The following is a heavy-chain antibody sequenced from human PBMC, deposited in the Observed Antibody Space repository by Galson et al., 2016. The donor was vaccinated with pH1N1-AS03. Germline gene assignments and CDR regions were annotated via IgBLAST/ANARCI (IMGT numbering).Heavy chain of an antibody. CDR2: VHWDGVN. D-gene: IGHD5-12*01. J-gene: IGHJ4*02. V-gene: IGHV2-5*02. Sequence: PALVKPTQTLTLTCSFSGFSLGTTSVGLAWIRQPPGEALEWLALVHWDGVNRLSPSLRGRLAITKDTSKNQVVLTMTNMGPADTGTYFCTKTSGYDFDFWGQGAPVTGS. CDR1: GFSLGTTSVG. CDR3: TKTSGYDFDF.